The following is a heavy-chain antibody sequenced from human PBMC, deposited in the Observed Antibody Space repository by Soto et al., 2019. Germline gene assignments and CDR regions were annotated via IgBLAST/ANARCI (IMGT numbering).Heavy chain of an antibody. CDR3: TTDDPINKN. J-gene: IGHJ4*02. Sequence: EVQLVESGGGLIEPGGSLRLSCAASGFTFSNAWMSWVRQAPGKGLEWVGRVKSKTDGETTEYAAPVKGRFTISRDDSRNTLYLQMNSLKTEDTAVYYCTTDDPINKNWGQGTLVTVPS. V-gene: IGHV3-15*01. CDR2: VKSKTDGETT. CDR1: GFTFSNAW.